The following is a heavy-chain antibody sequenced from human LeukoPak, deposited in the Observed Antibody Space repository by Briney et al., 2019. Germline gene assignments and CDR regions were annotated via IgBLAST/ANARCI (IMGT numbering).Heavy chain of an antibody. CDR1: GFTFSSYG. CDR2: IWYDGSNK. Sequence: GGSLRLSCAASGFTFSSYGMHWVRQAPGKGLEWVAVIWYDGSNKYYADSVKGRFTISRDNSKNTLYLQMNSLRAEDTAVYYCARDLLGYCSNTSCYLGYWGQGTLVTVSS. V-gene: IGHV3-33*01. J-gene: IGHJ4*02. CDR3: ARDLLGYCSNTSCYLGY. D-gene: IGHD2-2*01.